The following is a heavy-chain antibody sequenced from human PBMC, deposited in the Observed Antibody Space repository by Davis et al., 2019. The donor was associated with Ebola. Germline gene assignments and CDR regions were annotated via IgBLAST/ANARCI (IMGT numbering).Heavy chain of an antibody. CDR2: INAGNGNT. CDR1: GYTFTSYA. V-gene: IGHV1-3*01. CDR3: ARCPAAIETNDAFDI. D-gene: IGHD2-2*01. Sequence: ASVKVSCKASGYTFTSYAMHWVRQAPGQRLEWMGWINAGNGNTKYSQKFQGRVTITRDTSASTAYMELSSLRSEDTAVYYCARCPAAIETNDAFDIWGQGTMVTVSS. J-gene: IGHJ3*02.